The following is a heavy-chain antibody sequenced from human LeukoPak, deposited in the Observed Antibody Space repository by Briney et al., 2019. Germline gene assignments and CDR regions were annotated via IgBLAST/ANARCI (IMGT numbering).Heavy chain of an antibody. V-gene: IGHV4-38-2*01. CDR3: ARGAIPGRMAAAGKSWFDP. D-gene: IGHD6-13*01. Sequence: PSETLSLTCAVSGYSISRGYYWGWIRQPPGKGLEWIGSIYHSGSTYYNPSLKSRVTISVDTSKNQFSLKLSSVTAADTAVYYCARGAIPGRMAAAGKSWFDPWGQGTLVTVSS. CDR1: GYSISRGYY. J-gene: IGHJ5*02. CDR2: IYHSGST.